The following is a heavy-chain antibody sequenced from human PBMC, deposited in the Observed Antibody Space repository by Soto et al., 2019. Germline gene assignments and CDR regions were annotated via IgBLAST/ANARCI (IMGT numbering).Heavy chain of an antibody. D-gene: IGHD5-12*01. J-gene: IGHJ5*02. CDR1: GFTFSSYA. CDR3: AKVRHGYNYVAGFDP. V-gene: IGHV3-23*01. CDR2: ISGSGGST. Sequence: EVQLLESGGGLVQPGGSLRLSCAASGFTFSSYAMSWVRQAPGKGLEWVSAISGSGGSTYYADSVKGRFTISRDNSKNTLYRQMNSLRAEHTAVYYCAKVRHGYNYVAGFDPWGQGTLVTVSS.